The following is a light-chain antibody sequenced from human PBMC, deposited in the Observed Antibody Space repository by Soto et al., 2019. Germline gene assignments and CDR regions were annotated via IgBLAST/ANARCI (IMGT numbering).Light chain of an antibody. CDR2: EVS. Sequence: QSVLTQPASVSGSPGQSITVSCTGTSSDVGVYNYVSWYQQHPGKAPKLMIYEVSNRPSGVSNRFSGSKSGNTASLTISGLQAEDEADYYCNSYTTTRTYVFGSGTKLTVL. J-gene: IGLJ1*01. CDR3: NSYTTTRTYV. CDR1: SSDVGVYNY. V-gene: IGLV2-14*01.